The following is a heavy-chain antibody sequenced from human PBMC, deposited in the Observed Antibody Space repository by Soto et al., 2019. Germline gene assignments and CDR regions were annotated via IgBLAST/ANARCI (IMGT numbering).Heavy chain of an antibody. J-gene: IGHJ3*02. V-gene: IGHV4-34*01. Sequence: SETLSLTCAVYGGSFSGYYWSWIRQTPGKGLEWIGEINHSGSTNYNPSLKSRVTISVYTSKNQFSLKLRSVTAADTAVYYCARVQLNPDAFDIWGQGTMVTVSS. CDR1: GGSFSGYY. CDR3: ARVQLNPDAFDI. CDR2: INHSGST.